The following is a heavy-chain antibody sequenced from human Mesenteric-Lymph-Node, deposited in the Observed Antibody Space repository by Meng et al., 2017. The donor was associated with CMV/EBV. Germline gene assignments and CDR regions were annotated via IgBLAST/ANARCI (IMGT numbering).Heavy chain of an antibody. V-gene: IGHV3-30*18. CDR1: GFTFSRDD. D-gene: IGHD1-26*01. CDR2: ISYDGSTK. CDR3: AKDKEGATGY. Sequence: LSCAADGFTFSRDDMQWVRQAPGKGLEWVATISYDGSTKYDADSVKGRFTISRDNSKNTLYLQMNSLRAEDTAVYYCAKDKEGATGYWGQGTLVTVSS. J-gene: IGHJ4*02.